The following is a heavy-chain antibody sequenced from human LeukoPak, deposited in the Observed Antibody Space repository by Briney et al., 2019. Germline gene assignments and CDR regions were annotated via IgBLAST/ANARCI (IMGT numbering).Heavy chain of an antibody. V-gene: IGHV3-30-3*01. CDR2: ISYDGSNK. J-gene: IGHJ4*02. CDR3: ARLNEYSSSWTGY. Sequence: GGSLRLSCAASRFTFSSYAMSWVRQAPGKGLEWVAVISYDGSNKYYADSVKGRFTISRDNSKNTLYLQMNSLRAEDTAVYYCARLNEYSSSWTGYWGQGTLVTVSS. D-gene: IGHD6-6*01. CDR1: RFTFSSYA.